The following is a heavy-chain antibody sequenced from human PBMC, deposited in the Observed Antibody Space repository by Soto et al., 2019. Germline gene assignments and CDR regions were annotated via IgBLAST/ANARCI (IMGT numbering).Heavy chain of an antibody. Sequence: SVKVSCKASGGTFSSYAISWVRQAPGQGLEWMGGIIPIFGTANYAQKFQGRVTITADESTSTAYMELSSLRSEDTAVYYCARESLRPYSSSWYRFGDWGQGTPVTVPS. CDR2: IIPIFGTA. CDR3: ARESLRPYSSSWYRFGD. J-gene: IGHJ4*02. V-gene: IGHV1-69*13. D-gene: IGHD6-13*01. CDR1: GGTFSSYA.